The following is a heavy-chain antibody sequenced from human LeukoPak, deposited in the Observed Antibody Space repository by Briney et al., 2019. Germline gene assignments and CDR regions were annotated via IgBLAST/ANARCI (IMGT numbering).Heavy chain of an antibody. D-gene: IGHD1/OR15-1a*01. V-gene: IGHV3-30*04. Sequence: GGSLRLSCAASEFTFSNYAMHWVRQAPGKGLEWVAVISYDGNNKYYADSVKGRFTISRDNSKSTVYLHMNSLRTADTAVYFCARGAPLDQYYFDYWGQGTLVTVSS. CDR3: ARGAPLDQYYFDY. CDR2: ISYDGNNK. J-gene: IGHJ4*02. CDR1: EFTFSNYA.